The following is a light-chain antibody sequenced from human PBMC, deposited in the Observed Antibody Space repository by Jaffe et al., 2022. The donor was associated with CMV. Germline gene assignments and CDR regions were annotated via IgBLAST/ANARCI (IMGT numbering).Light chain of an antibody. CDR1: QSVSIY. CDR3: HHRYNWPPFT. V-gene: IGKV3-11*01. Sequence: EIVLTQSPATLSLSPGERATLSCRASQSVSIYLAWYQQKPGQVPRLLIYDASNRAAGIPARFSGSGSGTDFTLTISSLEPEDFAIYYCHHRYNWPPFTFGPGTKVDFK. J-gene: IGKJ3*01. CDR2: DAS.